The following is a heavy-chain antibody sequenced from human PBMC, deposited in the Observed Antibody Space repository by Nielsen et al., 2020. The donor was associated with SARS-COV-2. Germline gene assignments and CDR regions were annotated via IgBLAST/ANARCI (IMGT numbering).Heavy chain of an antibody. J-gene: IGHJ6*02. Sequence: ASVKVSCKASGYTFTDYYIHWVRQAPGQGLEWMGRINPYSGGTNYAQKFQGTVTMTRDASISTVYMELTSDDTAVYYCARARATIFGLVMSYGMDVWGQWTTVAVSS. CDR3: ARARATIFGLVMSYGMDV. V-gene: IGHV1-2*06. D-gene: IGHD3/OR15-3a*01. CDR2: INPYSGGT. CDR1: GYTFTDYY.